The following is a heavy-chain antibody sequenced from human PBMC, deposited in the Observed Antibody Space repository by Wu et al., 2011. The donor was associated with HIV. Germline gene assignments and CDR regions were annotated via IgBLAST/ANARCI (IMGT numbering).Heavy chain of an antibody. CDR2: IIPMFGTT. CDR1: GATFSSYA. D-gene: IGHD5-18*01. CDR3: ARDGSYGHWYLDL. V-gene: IGHV1-69*15. Sequence: QVQLVQSGAEVKKPGSSVKVSCKASGATFSSYAISWVRQAPGQGLEWMGRIIPMFGTTNYAQKFQGRVTITADESTSTAYMELSNVRSEDTAVYYCARDGSYGHWYLDLWGRGTLVTVSS. J-gene: IGHJ2*01.